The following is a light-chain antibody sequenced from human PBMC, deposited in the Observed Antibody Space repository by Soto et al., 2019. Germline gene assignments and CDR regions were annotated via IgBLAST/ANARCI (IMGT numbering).Light chain of an antibody. CDR2: LNSDGSH. CDR3: QTWGTGKAV. J-gene: IGLJ7*01. V-gene: IGLV4-69*01. CDR1: SGHSSYA. Sequence: QSVLTQSPSASASLGASVKLTCTLSSGHSSYAIAWHQQQPEKGPRYLMKLNSDGSHYKGDGIPDRFSGSSSGAERYLTISSLQSEDEADYSCQTWGTGKAVFGGGTQLTVL.